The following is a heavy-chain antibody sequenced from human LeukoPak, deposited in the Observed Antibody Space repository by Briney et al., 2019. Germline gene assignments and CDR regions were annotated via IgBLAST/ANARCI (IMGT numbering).Heavy chain of an antibody. CDR3: ARCGDGLPCDFDY. CDR1: GFTFSDYY. D-gene: IGHD3-10*01. J-gene: IGHJ4*02. CDR2: ISSSSSYI. Sequence: GGSLRLSCAASGFTFSDYYMSWIRQAPGKGLEWVSSISSSSSYIYYADSLKGRFTISRDNAKNSLYLQMNSLRAEDTAIYYCARCGDGLPCDFDYWGQGTLVTVSS. V-gene: IGHV3-11*06.